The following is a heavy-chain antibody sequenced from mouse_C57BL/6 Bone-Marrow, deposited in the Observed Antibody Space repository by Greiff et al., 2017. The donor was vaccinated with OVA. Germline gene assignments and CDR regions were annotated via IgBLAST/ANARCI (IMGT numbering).Heavy chain of an antibody. CDR3: ARGGNYWYFDV. CDR1: GYTFTSYW. CDR2: IDPSDSYN. J-gene: IGHJ1*03. V-gene: IGHV1-69*01. Sequence: QVQLQQPGAELVMPGASVKLSCKASGYTFTSYWMHWVKQRPGQGLEWIGEIDPSDSYNNYNQKFKGKSTLTVDKSSSTAYMQLSSLTSEDSAVYYCARGGNYWYFDVWGTGTTVTVSS. D-gene: IGHD2-1*01.